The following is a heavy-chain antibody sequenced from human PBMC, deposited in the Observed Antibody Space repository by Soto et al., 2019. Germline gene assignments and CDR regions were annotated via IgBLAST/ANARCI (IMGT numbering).Heavy chain of an antibody. CDR2: TLSSGRT. D-gene: IGHD3-10*01. CDR3: SSRVTDAPT. CDR1: GASISRGW. V-gene: IGHV4-4*02. Sequence: QVQLQESGPGLVKPSGTLSLTCAVSGASISRGWWTWVRQPPGKGLEWIGETLSSGRTNYNSSLNSRVTISIDKSKNQFSLNLSSVTAADTAVDYCSSRVTDAPTWGQGTLVTVSS. J-gene: IGHJ5*02.